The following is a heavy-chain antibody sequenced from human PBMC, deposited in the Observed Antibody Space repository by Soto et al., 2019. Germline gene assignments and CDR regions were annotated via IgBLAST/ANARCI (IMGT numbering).Heavy chain of an antibody. V-gene: IGHV3-23*01. Sequence: PGGSLRLSCAACGFTFSSYAMSWVRQAPGKGLEWLSGISGSGGNTDYADSVKGRLTISRDNAKNTLYLQMNSLRAEDTALYYCARDQSQRGGWFDPFHIWGQGTMVTVSS. CDR3: ARDQSQRGGWFDPFHI. CDR2: ISGSGGNT. CDR1: GFTFSSYA. D-gene: IGHD6-19*01. J-gene: IGHJ3*02.